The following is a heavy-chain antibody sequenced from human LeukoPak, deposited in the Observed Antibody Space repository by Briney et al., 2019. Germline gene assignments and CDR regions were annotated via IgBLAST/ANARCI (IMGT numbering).Heavy chain of an antibody. CDR1: GYTFTGYY. CDR2: INPNSGGT. CDR3: ARGYYDILTGGRSFDY. V-gene: IGHV1-2*02. Sequence: ASVKVSCKASGYTFTGYYINWVRQAPGQGLEWMGWINPNSGGTNCAQKFQGRVTKTRDTSISTAYMELSRLRSDDTAVYYCARGYYDILTGGRSFDYWGQGTLVTVSS. D-gene: IGHD3-9*01. J-gene: IGHJ4*02.